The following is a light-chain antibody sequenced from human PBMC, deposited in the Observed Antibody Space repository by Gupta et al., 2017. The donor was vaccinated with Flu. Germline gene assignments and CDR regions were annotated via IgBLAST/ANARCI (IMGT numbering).Light chain of an antibody. CDR3: QQTHNTGIT. J-gene: IGKJ4*01. Sequence: DIQMTQSPSFLSASVGDRVSCTCRASQNITNNLNWYQHKPGKVPQLLIYAASSLHRGVPSRFSGSGSGTDFTRTINSLQSADFATYDCQQTHNTGITFGGGTTVEIK. CDR1: QNITNN. CDR2: AAS. V-gene: IGKV1-39*01.